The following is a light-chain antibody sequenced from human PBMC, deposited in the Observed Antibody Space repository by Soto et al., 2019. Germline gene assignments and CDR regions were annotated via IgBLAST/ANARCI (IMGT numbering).Light chain of an antibody. J-gene: IGKJ1*01. CDR1: QSVSSSY. V-gene: IGKV3-20*01. CDR2: GAS. Sequence: EIVLTQSPGTLSLSPGERATLSCRASQSVSSSYLAWYQQKPGQAPRLLIYGASSRATGIPDRFSGSGSGTDFTITISRLEPEDFAVYDCQQYSSSPWTFVQGTKVEIK. CDR3: QQYSSSPWT.